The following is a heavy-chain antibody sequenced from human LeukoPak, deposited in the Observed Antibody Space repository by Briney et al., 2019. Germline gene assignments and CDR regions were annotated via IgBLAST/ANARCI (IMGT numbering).Heavy chain of an antibody. Sequence: SVKVSCKASGGTFSSYAISWVRQAPGQGLEWMGGIIPIFGTANYAQKFQCRVTITADESTSTAYMELSSLRSEDTAVYYCARVRGSGSYYVGTLYYYYGMDVWGKGTTVTVSS. CDR1: GGTFSSYA. CDR3: ARVRGSGSYYVGTLYYYYGMDV. J-gene: IGHJ6*04. D-gene: IGHD3-10*01. V-gene: IGHV1-69*13. CDR2: IIPIFGTA.